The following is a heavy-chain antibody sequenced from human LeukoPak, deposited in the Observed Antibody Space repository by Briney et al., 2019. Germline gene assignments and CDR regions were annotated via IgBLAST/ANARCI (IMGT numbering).Heavy chain of an antibody. Sequence: PGGSLRLSCAASGFTFASYAMSWVRQAPGKGLEWVAVIWYDGSNKYFADSVKGRFTISRDNSKNTLNLQMNSLRAEDTAIYYCARGFFYDWGRGTLVTVSS. V-gene: IGHV3-33*08. CDR3: ARGFFYD. CDR1: GFTFASYA. J-gene: IGHJ4*02. CDR2: IWYDGSNK.